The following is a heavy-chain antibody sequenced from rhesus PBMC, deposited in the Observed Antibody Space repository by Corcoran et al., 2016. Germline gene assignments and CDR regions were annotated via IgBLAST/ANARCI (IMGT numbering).Heavy chain of an antibody. V-gene: IGHV3S5*01. J-gene: IGHJ4*01. CDR2: INCGGGIT. D-gene: IGHD3-16*01. Sequence: EVQLVETGGGLVQPGGSLKLSCAASGFTFSSYGMSWVRQAPGKGLEWVSTINCGGGITFYPDSVKVRYNISRNNSKNTLSLQMNSLRSEDTAVYYCAKDLLRYYSGSYYLDYWGQGVLVTVSS. CDR1: GFTFSSYG. CDR3: AKDLLRYYSGSYYLDY.